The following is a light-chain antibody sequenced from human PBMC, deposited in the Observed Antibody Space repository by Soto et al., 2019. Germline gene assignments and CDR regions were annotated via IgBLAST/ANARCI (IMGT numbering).Light chain of an antibody. J-gene: IGKJ4*01. CDR3: QQYNNWPLT. CDR1: QSVSSSY. CDR2: DVS. V-gene: IGKV3D-15*01. Sequence: EIVLTQSPGTLTLSPGERATLSCRASQSVSSSYLAWYQQKPGQAPRLLIYDVSTRATGIPTRFSGSGSGTEFTLTISSLQSEDFAAYYCQQYNNWPLTFGGGTKVDIK.